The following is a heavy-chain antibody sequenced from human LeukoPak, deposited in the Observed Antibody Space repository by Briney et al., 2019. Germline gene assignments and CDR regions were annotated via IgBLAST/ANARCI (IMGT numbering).Heavy chain of an antibody. CDR1: GYTLTGYY. CDR2: TNPNSGGT. CDR3: ATSGNYYGSGVEYYFDY. V-gene: IGHV1-2*02. Sequence: ASVKVSCKASGYTLTGYYMHWVRQAPGQGLEWMGWTNPNSGGTNYAQKFQGRVTMTRDTSISTAYMELSSLRSEDTAVYYCATSGNYYGSGVEYYFDYWGQGTLVTVSS. D-gene: IGHD3-10*01. J-gene: IGHJ4*02.